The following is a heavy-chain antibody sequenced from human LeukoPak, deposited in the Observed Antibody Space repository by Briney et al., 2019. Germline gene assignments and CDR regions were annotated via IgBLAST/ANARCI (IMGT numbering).Heavy chain of an antibody. D-gene: IGHD3-16*01. CDR1: GYTFTAYH. V-gene: IGHV1-2*02. CDR2: IYPPTGGT. J-gene: IGHJ4*02. Sequence: ASVKVSCKTSGYTFTAYHMHWVRQAPGQGLEFVGWIYPPTGGTVLAGKFQGRVTMTSDTSIAAAYMELGGLTFDDTAVYYCVRENWYYDHWGQGTLVTVSS. CDR3: VRENWYYDH.